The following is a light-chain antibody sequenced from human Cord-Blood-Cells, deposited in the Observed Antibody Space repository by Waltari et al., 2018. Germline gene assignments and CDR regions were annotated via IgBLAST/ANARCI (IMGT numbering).Light chain of an antibody. CDR2: LNSDGSH. J-gene: IGLJ3*02. CDR3: QTWGTGIQV. CDR1: SGHSSYA. Sequence: QLVLTQSPSVSASLGASVKLTCTLSSGHSSYAIAWHQQQPEKDPRYLMKLNSDGSHSKGDGIPDRFSGSSSGAERYLTISSLQSEDEADYYCQTWGTGIQVFGGGTKLTVL. V-gene: IGLV4-69*01.